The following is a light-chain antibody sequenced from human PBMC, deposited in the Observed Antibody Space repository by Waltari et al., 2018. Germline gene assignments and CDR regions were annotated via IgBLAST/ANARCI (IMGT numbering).Light chain of an antibody. CDR3: QNHERLPAT. Sequence: EVVLTQSPGTLPLSPGERATLFGRASPSISGYLVWYHQRPGQAPRLLIYGASIRAAGIPDRFSGSGSGTDFTLSISRLEPEDFAVYYCQNHERLPATFGQGTRVEIK. CDR1: PSISGY. V-gene: IGKV3-20*01. CDR2: GAS. J-gene: IGKJ1*01.